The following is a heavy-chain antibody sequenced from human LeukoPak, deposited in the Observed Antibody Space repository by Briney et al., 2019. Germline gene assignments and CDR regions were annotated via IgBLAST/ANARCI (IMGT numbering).Heavy chain of an antibody. J-gene: IGHJ4*02. D-gene: IGHD1-26*01. CDR1: GFTFSSSG. CDR2: VSHDGSKR. V-gene: IGHV3-30*18. Sequence: GRSLRLSCAASGFTFSSSGMHWVRQAPGKGLEWVSTVSHDGSKRYYGDSVKGRFIISRDNSRDTVYLQMNSLRGEDTAVYFCAKDTPSPNSGFYHYWGQETPVTVSS. CDR3: AKDTPSPNSGFYHY.